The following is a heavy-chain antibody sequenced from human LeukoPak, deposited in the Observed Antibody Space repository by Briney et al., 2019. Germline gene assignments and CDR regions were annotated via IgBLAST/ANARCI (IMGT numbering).Heavy chain of an antibody. Sequence: ASVKVSCKASGYTFITYYMHWVRQAPGQGLEWMGIINPGGDRTTYAQKFQGRVTMTRDTSTSTAYMELSSLRSEDTAVYYCADFDSPYWGQGTLVIVPS. D-gene: IGHD3-3*01. CDR1: GYTFITYY. CDR2: INPGGDRT. J-gene: IGHJ4*02. V-gene: IGHV1-46*01. CDR3: ADFDSPY.